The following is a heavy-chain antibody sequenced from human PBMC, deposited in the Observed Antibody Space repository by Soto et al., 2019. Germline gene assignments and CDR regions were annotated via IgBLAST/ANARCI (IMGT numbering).Heavy chain of an antibody. CDR1: GGTFSSYA. D-gene: IGHD2-21*01. Sequence: GASVKVSCKASGGTFSSYAISWVRQAPGQGLEWMGGIIPIFGTANYAQKFQGRVTITADESTSTAYMELSSLRSEDTAVYYCARAFQYWGGDCHSYYFDYWGKGPLVPVPS. J-gene: IGHJ4*02. CDR3: ARAFQYWGGDCHSYYFDY. V-gene: IGHV1-69*13. CDR2: IIPIFGTA.